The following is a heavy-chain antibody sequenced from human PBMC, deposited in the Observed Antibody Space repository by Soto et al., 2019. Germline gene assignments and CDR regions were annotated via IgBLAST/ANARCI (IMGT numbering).Heavy chain of an antibody. J-gene: IGHJ3*02. CDR1: GGTFSSYA. CDR3: AMPLERTDAFDI. Sequence: SVKVPCKASGGTFSSYAISWVRQAPGQGLEWMGGIIPIFGTANYAQKFQGRVTITADESTSTAYMELSSLRSEDTAVYYCAMPLERTDAFDIWGQGTMVTVSS. CDR2: IIPIFGTA. V-gene: IGHV1-69*13. D-gene: IGHD2-2*01.